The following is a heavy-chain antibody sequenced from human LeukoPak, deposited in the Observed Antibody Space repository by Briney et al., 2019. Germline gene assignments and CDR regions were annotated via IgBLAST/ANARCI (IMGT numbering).Heavy chain of an antibody. CDR3: AKLSQVSWVYFDS. J-gene: IGHJ4*02. CDR2: IRYDGSNK. D-gene: IGHD2/OR15-2a*01. Sequence: GGSLRLSCAASGFTFSSYGMHWVRQAPGKGLEWVAFIRYDGSNKYYADSVKGRFTISRDNSKNTLYLQMNSLRTEDTAVYYCAKLSQVSWVYFDSWGQGTLVTVSS. V-gene: IGHV3-30*02. CDR1: GFTFSSYG.